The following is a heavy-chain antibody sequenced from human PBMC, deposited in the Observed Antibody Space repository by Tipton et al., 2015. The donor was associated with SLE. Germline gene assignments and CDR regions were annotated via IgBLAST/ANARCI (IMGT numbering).Heavy chain of an antibody. V-gene: IGHV4-38-2*01. Sequence: TLSLTCAVSGYFISSGYYWGWIRQPPGKGLEWIGIAYHSGSTYYNPSLESRVTISIDTSKNQFSLKLTSVTAADTAVYYCARKQWFGELSAFDIWGQGTMVTVSS. D-gene: IGHD3-10*01. J-gene: IGHJ3*02. CDR2: AYHSGST. CDR3: ARKQWFGELSAFDI. CDR1: GYFISSGYY.